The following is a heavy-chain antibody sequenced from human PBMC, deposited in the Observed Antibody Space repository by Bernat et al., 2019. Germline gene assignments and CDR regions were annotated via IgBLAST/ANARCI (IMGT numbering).Heavy chain of an antibody. CDR2: ISYDGSNK. Sequence: VQLLESGGGVVQPGRSLRLSCAASGFTFSSYAMHWVRQAPGKGLEWVAVISYDGSNKYYADSVKGRFTISRDNSKNTLYLQMNSLRAEDTAVYYCARDMRSVVVVAATFGMDVWGQGTTVTVSS. J-gene: IGHJ6*02. CDR3: ARDMRSVVVVAATFGMDV. D-gene: IGHD2-15*01. V-gene: IGHV3-30-3*01. CDR1: GFTFSSYA.